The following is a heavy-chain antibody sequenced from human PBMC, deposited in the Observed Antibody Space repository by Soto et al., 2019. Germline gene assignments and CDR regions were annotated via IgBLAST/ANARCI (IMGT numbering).Heavy chain of an antibody. Sequence: PSETLSLTCAVYGGSFSGYYWSWIRQPPGKGLEWIGEINHSGSTNYNPSLKSRVTISVDTSKNQFSLKLSSVTAADTAVYYCARARKGGYYYYGMDVWGQGTTVTVSS. CDR3: ARARKGGYYYYGMDV. V-gene: IGHV4-34*01. J-gene: IGHJ6*02. CDR2: INHSGST. CDR1: GGSFSGYY.